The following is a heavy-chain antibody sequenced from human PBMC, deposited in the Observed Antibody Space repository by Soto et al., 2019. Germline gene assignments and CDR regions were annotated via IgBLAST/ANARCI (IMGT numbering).Heavy chain of an antibody. D-gene: IGHD6-19*01. CDR1: GVTFSSHR. Sequence: PGGSLSLSCAASGVTFSSHRMNWVRQAPGKELEWVSYISSSGSSSYINYADSVKGRFTISRDNAKNSLYLQMNSLRADDTAVYYCVSASGWTYYFDYWGQGALVTVSS. CDR3: VSASGWTYYFDY. J-gene: IGHJ4*02. CDR2: ISSSGSSSYI. V-gene: IGHV3-21*01.